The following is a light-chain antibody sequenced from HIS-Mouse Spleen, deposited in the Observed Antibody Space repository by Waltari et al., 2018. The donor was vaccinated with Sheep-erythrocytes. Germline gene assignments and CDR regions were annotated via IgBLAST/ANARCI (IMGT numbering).Light chain of an antibody. V-gene: IGLV3-1*01. CDR1: KLGDKY. CDR2: QDS. Sequence: SYELTQPPSVSVSPGQTASITCSGDKLGDKYACWYQQKPGQSPVLVIYQDSKRPPGIPELFSGSNSGNTATLTISGTQAMDEADYYCQAWDSSTAWVFGGGTKLTVL. CDR3: QAWDSSTAWV. J-gene: IGLJ3*02.